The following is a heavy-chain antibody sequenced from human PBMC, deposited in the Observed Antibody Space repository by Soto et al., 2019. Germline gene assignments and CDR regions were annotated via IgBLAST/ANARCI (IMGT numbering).Heavy chain of an antibody. CDR1: GFTFSSHA. V-gene: IGHV3-23*01. J-gene: IGHJ4*02. D-gene: IGHD1-26*01. CDR3: AKDRGDGNYYFDA. CDR2: ISGDGTRT. Sequence: GGSLRLSCSASGFTFSSHAMSWVRQAPGKGLEWVSGISGDGTRTFYPDSVKGRFTISRDNSKNTLFLQMNSLSAEDTVLYYCAKDRGDGNYYFDAWGQGILVTVSS.